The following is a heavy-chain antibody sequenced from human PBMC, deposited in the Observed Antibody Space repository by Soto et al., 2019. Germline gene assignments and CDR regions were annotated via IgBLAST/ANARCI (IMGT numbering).Heavy chain of an antibody. V-gene: IGHV4-30-4*01. CDR3: GRVNFLDFSDSNSYENN. J-gene: IGHJ4*02. CDR1: GGSITNSDYY. Sequence: PSETLSLTCTVSGGSITNSDYYWSWIRQPPGKGLEWIGYIYYSGITHYNPSLKSRLAMLSDLSKNQFSLKLTSVTAADTAVYYCGRVNFLDFSDSNSYENNGGRETLFT. CDR2: IYYSGIT. D-gene: IGHD3-22*01.